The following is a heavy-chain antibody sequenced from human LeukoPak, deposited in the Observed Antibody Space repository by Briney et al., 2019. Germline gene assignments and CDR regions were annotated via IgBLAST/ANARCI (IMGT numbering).Heavy chain of an antibody. J-gene: IGHJ6*03. V-gene: IGHV1-8*01. CDR1: GYTFTSYD. CDR2: MNPNSGNT. Sequence: ASVKVSCKASGYTFTSYDINWVRQATGQGLEWMGWMNPNSGNTGYAQKFQGRVTMTRNTSISTAYMELSSLRSEDTAVYYCARGYHFLYYMDVWGKGTTVTISS. D-gene: IGHD1-14*01. CDR3: ARGYHFLYYMDV.